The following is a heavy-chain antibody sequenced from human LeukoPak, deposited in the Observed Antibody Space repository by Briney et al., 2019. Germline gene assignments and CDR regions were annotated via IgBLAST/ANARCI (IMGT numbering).Heavy chain of an antibody. CDR3: ARGLWGSLGGVPAARYYYHYMDV. Sequence: SETLSLTCAVYGGSFSGYYWSWIRQPPGKGLEWSGEINHSGSTNYNPSLKSRVTISVATSKKQFSLKLSSVTAADTAVYYCARGLWGSLGGVPAARYYYHYMDVWGKGTTVTVSS. D-gene: IGHD2-2*01. CDR2: INHSGST. J-gene: IGHJ6*03. V-gene: IGHV4-34*01. CDR1: GGSFSGYY.